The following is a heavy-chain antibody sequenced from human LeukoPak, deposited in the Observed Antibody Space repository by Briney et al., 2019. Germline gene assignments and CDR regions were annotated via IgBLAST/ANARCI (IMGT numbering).Heavy chain of an antibody. V-gene: IGHV1-46*01. Sequence: ASVKVSCKASGYTFTSYWIQWVRQAPGQGLEWVALINPNDGSTTYAHKFQGRVTMTRDTSTSTVYMDLSSLTSEDTAVYYRARAPRNSSTMLDYWGQGTLATVSS. CDR1: GYTFTSYW. CDR3: ARAPRNSSTMLDY. J-gene: IGHJ4*02. CDR2: INPNDGST. D-gene: IGHD6-13*01.